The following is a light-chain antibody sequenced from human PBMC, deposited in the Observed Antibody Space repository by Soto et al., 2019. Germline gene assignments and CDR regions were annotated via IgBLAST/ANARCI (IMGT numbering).Light chain of an antibody. CDR2: GAS. CDR3: QQYGSSPRT. CDR1: QSVSSSY. Sequence: EIVLTQSPGTLSLSPGERATLSCRASQSVSSSYLAWYQQKPGQAPRLLMYGASSRATGIPDRFSGSGSGTDFTLTISRLEPEDSAVYYCQQYGSSPRTFGQGTNLEIK. J-gene: IGKJ2*01. V-gene: IGKV3-20*01.